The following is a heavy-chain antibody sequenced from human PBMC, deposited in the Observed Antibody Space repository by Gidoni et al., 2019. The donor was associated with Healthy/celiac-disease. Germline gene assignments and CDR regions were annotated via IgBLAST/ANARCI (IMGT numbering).Heavy chain of an antibody. CDR2: INPSGGST. D-gene: IGHD3-22*01. CDR3: ARVAGGQVVVNKYYFDY. Sequence: QVQLVQSGAEVKKPGASVKVSCKASGYTFTSYYMHWVRQAPGQGLEWMGVINPSGGSTSYAQKFQGRVTMTRDTSTSTVYMELSSLRSEDTAVYYCARVAGGQVVVNKYYFDYWGQGTLVTVSS. J-gene: IGHJ4*02. V-gene: IGHV1-46*01. CDR1: GYTFTSYY.